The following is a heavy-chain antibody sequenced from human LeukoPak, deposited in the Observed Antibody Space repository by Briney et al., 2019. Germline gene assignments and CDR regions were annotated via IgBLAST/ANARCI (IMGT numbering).Heavy chain of an antibody. V-gene: IGHV4-39*01. CDR3: ARRSRGSDAFDI. J-gene: IGHJ3*02. CDR2: IYYSGST. CDR1: GGSISSSSYY. D-gene: IGHD1-26*01. Sequence: SETLSLTCTVSGGSISSSSYYWGWIRQPPGTGLEWIGSIYYSGSTYYNPSLKSRVTISVDTSKNQFSLKPSSVTAADTAVYYCARRSRGSDAFDIWGQGTMVTVSS.